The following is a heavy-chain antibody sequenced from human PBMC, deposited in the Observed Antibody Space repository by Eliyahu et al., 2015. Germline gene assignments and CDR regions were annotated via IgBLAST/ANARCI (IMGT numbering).Heavy chain of an antibody. CDR1: GGSISSYY. CDR3: ARDKLSSGWFYFDY. D-gene: IGHD6-19*01. V-gene: IGHV4-4*07. Sequence: QVQLQESGPGLVKPSETLSLTCTVSGGSISSYYWSWIRQPAGKGLEWIGRIYTSGSTNYNPSLKSRVTMSVDTSKNQFSLKLSSVTAADTAVYYCARDKLSSGWFYFDYWGQGTLVTVSS. J-gene: IGHJ4*02. CDR2: IYTSGST.